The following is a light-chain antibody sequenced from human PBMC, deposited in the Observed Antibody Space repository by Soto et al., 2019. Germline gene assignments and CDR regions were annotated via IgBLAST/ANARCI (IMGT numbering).Light chain of an antibody. V-gene: IGLV2-14*01. CDR2: DVT. CDR3: SSYTSSSTPLV. CDR1: SSDVGGYNY. J-gene: IGLJ3*02. Sequence: QSALTQPASVSGSPGQSITISCTGTSSDVGGYNYVSWYQQHPGKAPKLMIYDVTNQPSGVSNRFSGSKSGNTASLTISGLQAEDEADYYCSSYTSSSTPLVFGGGTQLTVL.